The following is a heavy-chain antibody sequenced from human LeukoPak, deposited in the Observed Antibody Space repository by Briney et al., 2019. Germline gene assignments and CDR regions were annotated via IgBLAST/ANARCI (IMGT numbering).Heavy chain of an antibody. CDR2: ISYDGSNK. V-gene: IGHV3-30-3*01. CDR3: AKGGRVVISMGDAFDI. CDR1: GFTFSSYA. Sequence: GRSLRLSCAASGFTFSSYAMHWVRQAPGKGLEWVAVISYDGSNKYYADSVKGRFTISRDNSKKTLYLQMNSLRAEDTAVYYCAKGGRVVISMGDAFDIWGQGTTVTVSS. J-gene: IGHJ3*02. D-gene: IGHD2-15*01.